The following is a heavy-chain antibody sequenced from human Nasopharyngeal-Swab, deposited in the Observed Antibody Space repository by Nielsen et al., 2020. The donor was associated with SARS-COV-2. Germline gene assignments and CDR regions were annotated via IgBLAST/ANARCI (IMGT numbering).Heavy chain of an antibody. CDR3: VTGLQQDRLQFDY. CDR2: FDPETDET. D-gene: IGHD1-1*01. Sequence: SVTVSCKVSGCTLTELSIHWVRQAPGNGLEWMGGFDPETDETHYAQKFQGRVTMTQDTSTHAAYMKVNRLRSEDTDIYYCVTGLQQDRLQFDYWGQGTLVTVSS. CDR1: GCTLTELS. J-gene: IGHJ4*02. V-gene: IGHV1-24*01.